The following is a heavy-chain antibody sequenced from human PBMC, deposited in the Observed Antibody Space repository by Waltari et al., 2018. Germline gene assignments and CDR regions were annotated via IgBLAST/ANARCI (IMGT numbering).Heavy chain of an antibody. V-gene: IGHV3-74*03. CDR3: GTLEAVAS. CDR2: VNRDGSRT. J-gene: IGHJ5*02. Sequence: EAQVVESGGTLVQPGGSLRPSCTAPGFPFSPYWMHWVRQAPGKGLVWGSGVNRDGSRTTYADPVKGRFTISRDNARNTVHLEMNTLTVEDTALYYCGTLEAVASWGQGTQVTVSS. CDR1: GFPFSPYW.